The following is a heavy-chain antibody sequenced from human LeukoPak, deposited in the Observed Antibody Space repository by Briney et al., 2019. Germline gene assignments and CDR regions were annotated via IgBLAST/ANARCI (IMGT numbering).Heavy chain of an antibody. CDR3: AKMVHTEQWLVPFDY. D-gene: IGHD6-19*01. CDR2: ISGSGGST. CDR1: GFTFSSYA. Sequence: GGSPRLSCAASGFTFSSYAMSWVRQAPGKGLEWVSTISGSGGSTYYADSVKGRFTISRDNSKNTLYLQMNSLRAEDTAVYYCAKMVHTEQWLVPFDYWGQGTLVTVSS. V-gene: IGHV3-23*01. J-gene: IGHJ4*02.